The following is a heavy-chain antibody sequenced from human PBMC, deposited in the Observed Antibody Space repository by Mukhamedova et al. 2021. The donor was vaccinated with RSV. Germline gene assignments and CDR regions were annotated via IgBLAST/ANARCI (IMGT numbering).Heavy chain of an antibody. J-gene: IGHJ6*03. D-gene: IGHD1-26*01. V-gene: IGHV4-59*08. Sequence: LKSRVTISVDTSKNQFSLRLSSVTAADTAMYYCARRGSYYMDAWGKGTTVTVSS. CDR3: ARRGSYYMDA.